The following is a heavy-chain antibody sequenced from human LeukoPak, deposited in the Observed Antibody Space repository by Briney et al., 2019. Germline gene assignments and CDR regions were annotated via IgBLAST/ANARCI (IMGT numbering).Heavy chain of an antibody. D-gene: IGHD2-15*01. Sequence: SETLSLTCTVSGGSISSSTYYWGWIRQPPGKGLEWIGSIYYSGSTYYNPSLKSRVTISVDTSKNQFSLKLSSVTAADTAVYYCASPFTYCSGGSCPLDYWGQGTLVTVSS. V-gene: IGHV4-39*01. CDR2: IYYSGST. J-gene: IGHJ4*02. CDR3: ASPFTYCSGGSCPLDY. CDR1: GGSISSSTYY.